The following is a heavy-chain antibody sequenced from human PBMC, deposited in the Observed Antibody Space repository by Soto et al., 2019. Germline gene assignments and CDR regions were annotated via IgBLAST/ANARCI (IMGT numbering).Heavy chain of an antibody. J-gene: IGHJ5*02. CDR3: AREGGDFNWFDP. D-gene: IGHD4-17*01. CDR1: GFTFSSYS. CDR2: ISSSSSTL. V-gene: IGHV3-48*01. Sequence: EVQLVESGGGLVQPGGSLRLSCAASGFTFSSYSMNWVRQAPGKGLEWVSYISSSSSTLNYADSVKGRFTISRDNAKNSLYLQMNSLRAEDTAVYYCAREGGDFNWFDPWGKGTLVTVSS.